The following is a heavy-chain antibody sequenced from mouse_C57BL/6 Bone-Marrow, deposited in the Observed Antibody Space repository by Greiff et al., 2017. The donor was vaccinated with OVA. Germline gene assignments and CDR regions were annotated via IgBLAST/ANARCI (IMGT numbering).Heavy chain of an antibody. D-gene: IGHD2-2*01. CDR3: ARGGWLPLDY. CDR1: GYTFTSYW. CDR2: IYPGSGST. Sequence: VQLQQPGAELVKPGASVKMSCKASGYTFTSYWITWVKQRPGQGLEWIGDIYPGSGSTNYNEKFKGKATLTVDKSSSTAYMEINSLTSEDSAVYYCARGGWLPLDYWGQGTTLTVSS. V-gene: IGHV1-55*01. J-gene: IGHJ2*01.